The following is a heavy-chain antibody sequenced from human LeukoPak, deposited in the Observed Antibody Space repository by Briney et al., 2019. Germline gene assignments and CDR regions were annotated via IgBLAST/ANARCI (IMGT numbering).Heavy chain of an antibody. J-gene: IGHJ4*02. V-gene: IGHV3-30*02. CDR1: GFTFSSYG. D-gene: IGHD3-9*01. CDR2: IRYDGSNK. Sequence: GGSLRLSCAASGFTFSSYGMHWVRQAPGKGLEWVAFIRYDGSNKYYADSVKGRFTISRDNSKNTLYLQMNSLRAEDTAVYYCVIGAYFDWLHFDYWGQGTLVTVSS. CDR3: VIGAYFDWLHFDY.